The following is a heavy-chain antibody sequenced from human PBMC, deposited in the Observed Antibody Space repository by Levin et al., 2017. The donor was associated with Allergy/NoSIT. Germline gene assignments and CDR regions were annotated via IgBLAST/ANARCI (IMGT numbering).Heavy chain of an antibody. CDR3: AKETRWGSGYGMDV. Sequence: GGSLRLSCAASGFTFNSYAMSWVRQAPGKGLKWVSAISGSGASTYYADSVKGRFTISRDNSKNTLYLQMNSLRAEDTAVYYCAKETRWGSGYGMDVWGQGTTVTVSS. V-gene: IGHV3-23*01. D-gene: IGHD6-19*01. CDR1: GFTFNSYA. CDR2: ISGSGAST. J-gene: IGHJ6*02.